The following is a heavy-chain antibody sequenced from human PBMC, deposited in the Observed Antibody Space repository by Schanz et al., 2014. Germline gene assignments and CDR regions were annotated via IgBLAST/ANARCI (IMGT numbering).Heavy chain of an antibody. CDR2: IGYDGSEK. Sequence: VQLVESGGGLAQPGGSLRLSCAASGITFSGYSMNWVRQAPGKGLEWVANIGYDGSEKYYVDSVKGRFTISRDNSKNTLDLQMNSLRAEDTAIYYCARDAVTSVLTPGFYYWGQGTLVTVSS. CDR1: GITFSGYS. CDR3: ARDAVTSVLTPGFYY. J-gene: IGHJ4*02. V-gene: IGHV3-33*08. D-gene: IGHD4-17*01.